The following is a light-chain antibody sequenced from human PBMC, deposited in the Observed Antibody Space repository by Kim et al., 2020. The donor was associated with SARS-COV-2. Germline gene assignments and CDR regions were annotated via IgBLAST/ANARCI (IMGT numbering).Light chain of an antibody. J-gene: IGKJ5*01. V-gene: IGKV2-28*01. CDR3: MQAVQSPLT. Sequence: PSYIACRSSQGLLHRNGYTYLDWYRQKPGQSPQLLIYLGSNRASGVPDRFSGSGSGTDFTLNINKVEAEDVGVYYCMQAVQSPLTFGQGTRLEIK. CDR2: LGS. CDR1: QGLLHRNGYTY.